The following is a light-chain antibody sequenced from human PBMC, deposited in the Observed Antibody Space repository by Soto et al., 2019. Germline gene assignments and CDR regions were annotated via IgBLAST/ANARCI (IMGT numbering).Light chain of an antibody. V-gene: IGLV2-14*02. CDR2: EVS. CDR3: SSYTSSSTRV. Sequence: LTQPASVSGSPGQSITISCTGTSSDVGSYNLVSWYQQHPGKAPKLMIYEVSNRPSGVSNRFSGSKSGNTASLTISGLQAEDEADYYCSSYTSSSTRVFGTGTKVTVL. J-gene: IGLJ1*01. CDR1: SSDVGSYNL.